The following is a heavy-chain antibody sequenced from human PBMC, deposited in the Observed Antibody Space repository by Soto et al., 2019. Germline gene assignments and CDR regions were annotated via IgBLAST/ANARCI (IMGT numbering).Heavy chain of an antibody. CDR3: ARGEYCSGGSCYFPTDYYGMDV. CDR2: ISSSSSYT. D-gene: IGHD2-15*01. CDR1: GFTFSGYY. V-gene: IGHV3-11*06. Sequence: XVSLRLSCAASGFTFSGYYMSWIRQAPGKGLEWGSYISSSSSYTNYADSVKGRFTISRDNAKNSLYLQMNSLRAEDTAVYYCARGEYCSGGSCYFPTDYYGMDVWGQGTTVTVSS. J-gene: IGHJ6*02.